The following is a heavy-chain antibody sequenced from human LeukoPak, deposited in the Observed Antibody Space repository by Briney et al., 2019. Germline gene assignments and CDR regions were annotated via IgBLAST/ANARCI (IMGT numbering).Heavy chain of an antibody. CDR2: INPHSGGT. D-gene: IGHD3-22*01. V-gene: IGHV1-2*02. CDR3: ARDRPGYDFTGFYYAPGRKPFDI. Sequence: ASVKVSCKVSGYTLTELSMHWVRQAPGQGLEWMGWINPHSGGTDYAQKFQGRVTMTRDTSISTAYMELGRLRSDDTAVYYCARDRPGYDFTGFYYAPGRKPFDIWGQGTMVTVSS. CDR1: GYTLTELS. J-gene: IGHJ3*02.